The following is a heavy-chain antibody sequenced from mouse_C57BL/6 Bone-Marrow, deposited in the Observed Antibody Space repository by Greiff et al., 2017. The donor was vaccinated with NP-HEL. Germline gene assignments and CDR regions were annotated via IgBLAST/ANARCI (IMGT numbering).Heavy chain of an antibody. J-gene: IGHJ2*01. Sequence: QVQLKESGPGLVAPSPSLSISCTASGFSLTSYGVSWVRQPPGKGLEWLGGIWGDGSTNYHSALISRLSISKDNSKNQVFLKLNSLRTDDTATYYGATSTVVAEYYFDYWGQGTTLTVSS. V-gene: IGHV2-3*01. CDR3: ATSTVVAEYYFDY. D-gene: IGHD1-1*01. CDR1: GFSLTSYG. CDR2: IWGDGST.